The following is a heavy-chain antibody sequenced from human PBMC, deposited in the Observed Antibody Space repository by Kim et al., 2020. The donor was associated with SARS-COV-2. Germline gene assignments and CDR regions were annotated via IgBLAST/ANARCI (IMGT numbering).Heavy chain of an antibody. CDR1: GFTFSSYS. Sequence: GGSLRLSCAASGFTFSSYSMNWVRQAPGKGLEWVSAISSSSSYIYYADSVKGRFTISRDNAKNSLYLQMNSLRAEDTAVYYCARDVLPAAADNWFDPWGQRTLVTVSS. D-gene: IGHD6-13*01. CDR3: ARDVLPAAADNWFDP. CDR2: ISSSSSYI. J-gene: IGHJ5*02. V-gene: IGHV3-21*01.